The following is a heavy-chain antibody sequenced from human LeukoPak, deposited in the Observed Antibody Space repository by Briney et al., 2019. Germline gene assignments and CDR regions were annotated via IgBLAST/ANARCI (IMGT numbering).Heavy chain of an antibody. Sequence: PSETLSLTCTDSGYSISSGYYWGWIRQPPGKGLEWIGSIYHSGSTYYNPSLKSRVTISVDTSKNQFSLKLSSVTAADTAVYYSARADYGDYVNDWGQGTLVTVSS. J-gene: IGHJ4*02. CDR2: IYHSGST. CDR3: ARADYGDYVND. V-gene: IGHV4-38-2*02. CDR1: GYSISSGYY. D-gene: IGHD4-17*01.